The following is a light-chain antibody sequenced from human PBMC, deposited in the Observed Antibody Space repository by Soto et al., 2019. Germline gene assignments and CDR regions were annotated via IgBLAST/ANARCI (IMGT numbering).Light chain of an antibody. CDR1: SSDVGGYNY. Sequence: QSALTQPASVSGSPGQSITISCTGTSSDVGGYNYVSWYQQHPGKAPKLMIYDVSNRPSGVSIRFSGSKSGNTASLTISGLQAEDEADYYCSSYRSRSTLLYVFGTGTKLTVL. V-gene: IGLV2-14*01. CDR2: DVS. CDR3: SSYRSRSTLLYV. J-gene: IGLJ1*01.